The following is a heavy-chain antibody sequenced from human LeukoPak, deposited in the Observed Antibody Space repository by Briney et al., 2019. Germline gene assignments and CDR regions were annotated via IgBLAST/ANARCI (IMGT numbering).Heavy chain of an antibody. CDR1: GGSISSGDYY. Sequence: SQTLSLACTVSGGSISSGDYYWSWIRQPPGKGLEWIGYIYYSGSTYYNPSLKSRVTISVDTSKNQFSLKLSSVTAADTAVYYCARGAEQQLSSFDYWGQGALVTVSS. V-gene: IGHV4-30-4*01. CDR3: ARGAEQQLSSFDY. D-gene: IGHD6-13*01. CDR2: IYYSGST. J-gene: IGHJ4*02.